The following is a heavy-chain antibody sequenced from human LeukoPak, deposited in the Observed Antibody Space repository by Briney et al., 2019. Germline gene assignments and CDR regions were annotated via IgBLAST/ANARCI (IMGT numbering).Heavy chain of an antibody. CDR2: INHSGST. D-gene: IGHD4-17*01. Sequence: SETLSLTCAVYGGSFRGYYWSWIRQPPGKGLEWIGEINHSGSTNYNPSLKSRVTISVDTSKNQFSLKLSSVTAADTAVYYCARGRGDYEPIVKKNWFDPWGQGTLVTVSS. J-gene: IGHJ5*02. CDR1: GGSFRGYY. V-gene: IGHV4-34*01. CDR3: ARGRGDYEPIVKKNWFDP.